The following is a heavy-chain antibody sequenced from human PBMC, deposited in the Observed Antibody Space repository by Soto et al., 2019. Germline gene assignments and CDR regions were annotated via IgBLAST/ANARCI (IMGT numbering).Heavy chain of an antibody. CDR3: ARLTWGAAPRELLWFGELISGCWFDP. CDR2: IYYSGST. D-gene: IGHD3-10*01. V-gene: IGHV4-39*01. J-gene: IGHJ5*02. Sequence: SETLSLTCTVSGGSISSSSYYWGWIRQPPGKGLEWIGSIYYSGSTYYNPSLKSRVTISVDTSKNQFSLKLSSVTAADTAVYYCARLTWGAAPRELLWFGELISGCWFDPWGQGTLVTVSS. CDR1: GGSISSSSYY.